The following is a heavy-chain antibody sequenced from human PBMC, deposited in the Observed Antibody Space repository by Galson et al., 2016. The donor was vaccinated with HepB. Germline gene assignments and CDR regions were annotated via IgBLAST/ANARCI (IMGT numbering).Heavy chain of an antibody. Sequence: QSGAEVTKSGESLKISCKVSGYDFRSYWIGWVRQMPGRGLERMGIVNPRDYDFRYSPAFQGQVSISVDKSISTAYLQWDSLRASDTAIYYCARRPATTWAPFGAWGQGTLVTVSS. CDR1: GYDFRSYW. V-gene: IGHV5-51*01. J-gene: IGHJ5*02. CDR2: VNPRDYDF. D-gene: IGHD1-14*01. CDR3: ARRPATTWAPFGA.